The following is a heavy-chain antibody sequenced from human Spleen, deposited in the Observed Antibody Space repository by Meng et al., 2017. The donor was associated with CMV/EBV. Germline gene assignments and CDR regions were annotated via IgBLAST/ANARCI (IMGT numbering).Heavy chain of an antibody. V-gene: IGHV3-11*01. D-gene: IGHD1-7*01. Sequence: GGSLRLSCAASGFTFTDYYMGWIRQAPAKGLEWVSYISNSGSTIYYADSVKGRFTISRDNAKNSLYLQMNSLRAEDTAVYYCARDGLTGTTYNWFDPWGQGTLVTVSS. CDR2: ISNSGSTI. J-gene: IGHJ5*02. CDR3: ARDGLTGTTYNWFDP. CDR1: GFTFTDYY.